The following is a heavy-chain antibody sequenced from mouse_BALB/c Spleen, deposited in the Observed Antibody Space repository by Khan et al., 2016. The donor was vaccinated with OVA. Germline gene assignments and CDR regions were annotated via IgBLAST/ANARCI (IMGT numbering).Heavy chain of an antibody. D-gene: IGHD2-1*01. V-gene: IGHV1S132*01. CDR1: GYTFTSYW. CDR2: IFPGPGTT. Sequence: QVQLKQSGAELVKPGASVKLSCKTSGYTFTSYWIQWVKQRPGQGLGWIGEIFPGPGTTYYNENFKGKATLTIDTSSTTAYMQLSSLTSEDSAVYFCARGYFGNYEFAYWGQGTLVTVSA. CDR3: ARGYFGNYEFAY. J-gene: IGHJ3*01.